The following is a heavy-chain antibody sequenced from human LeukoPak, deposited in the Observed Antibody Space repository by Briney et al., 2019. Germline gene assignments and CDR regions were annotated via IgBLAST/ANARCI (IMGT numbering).Heavy chain of an antibody. J-gene: IGHJ4*02. Sequence: PSETLSLTCTVSGGSISSDYWSWIRQPAGKGLEWIGRIYNTGTSNYNSSLKSRVTMSVDTSTNQFSLRLSSVTAADTAVYYCARESVNDRKLDSWGQGTLVTVSS. D-gene: IGHD5/OR15-5a*01. V-gene: IGHV4-4*07. CDR2: IYNTGTS. CDR1: GGSISSDY. CDR3: ARESVNDRKLDS.